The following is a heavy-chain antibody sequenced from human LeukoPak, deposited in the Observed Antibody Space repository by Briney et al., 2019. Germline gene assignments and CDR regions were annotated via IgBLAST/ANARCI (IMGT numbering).Heavy chain of an antibody. V-gene: IGHV4-4*02. Sequence: KPSGTLSLTCGVSGGSISGTNWWSWVRQPPGQGLEWIGEISLAGQTNYNPSLNGRVTMSLDKSSNQLSLRLTSVTAADTATYFCSRESGPFCPFGYWGQGTLVIVSS. CDR1: GGSISGTNW. CDR2: ISLAGQT. J-gene: IGHJ4*02. CDR3: SRESGPFCPFGY. D-gene: IGHD1-26*01.